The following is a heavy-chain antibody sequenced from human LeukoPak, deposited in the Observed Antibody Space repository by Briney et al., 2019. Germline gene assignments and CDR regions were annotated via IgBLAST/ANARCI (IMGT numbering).Heavy chain of an antibody. J-gene: IGHJ4*02. CDR2: ISSSSSTR. V-gene: IGHV3-48*04. CDR1: GFTFSSYS. Sequence: PGGSLRLSCAASGFTFSSYSMNWVRQAPGKGLEWVSYISSSSSTRYYADSVKGRFTISRDNAKNSLHLHMNSLRAGDTAVYFCAREENDTSGYYWNPFDYWGQGTLVTVSS. D-gene: IGHD3-22*01. CDR3: AREENDTSGYYWNPFDY.